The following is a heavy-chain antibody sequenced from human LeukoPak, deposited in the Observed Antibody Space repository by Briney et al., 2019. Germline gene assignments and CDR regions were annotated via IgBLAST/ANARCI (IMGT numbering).Heavy chain of an antibody. CDR2: INSDGSST. V-gene: IGHV3-74*01. D-gene: IGHD6-13*01. CDR3: ARSAAAGFSYYSYYLDV. CDR1: GFTFSSYW. Sequence: GGSLRLSCAASGFTFSSYWMHWVRQAPGKGLVWVSRINSDGSSTTYADSVKGRFTISRDNAKNTLYLQMNSLRAEDTAVYYCARSAAAGFSYYSYYLDVWGKGTTVTIFS. J-gene: IGHJ6*03.